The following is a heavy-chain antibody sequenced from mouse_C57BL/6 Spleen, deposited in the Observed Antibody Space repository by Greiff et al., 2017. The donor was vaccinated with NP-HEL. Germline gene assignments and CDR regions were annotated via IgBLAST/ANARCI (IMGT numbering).Heavy chain of an antibody. D-gene: IGHD1-1*01. V-gene: IGHV14-3*01. CDR3: ARGTTVVERDAMDY. Sequence: EVQVVESVAELVRPGASVKLSCTASGFNIKNTYMHWVKQRPEQGLEWIGRIDPANGNTKYAPKFQGKATITADTSSNTAYLQLSSLTSEDTAIYYCARGTTVVERDAMDYWGQGTSVTVSS. CDR1: GFNIKNTY. J-gene: IGHJ4*01. CDR2: IDPANGNT.